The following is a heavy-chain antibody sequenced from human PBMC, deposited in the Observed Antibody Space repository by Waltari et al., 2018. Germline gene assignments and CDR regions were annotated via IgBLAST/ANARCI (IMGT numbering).Heavy chain of an antibody. D-gene: IGHD6-19*01. CDR1: GYTFLHYY. CDR3: ATALGDSSSASRPFDF. J-gene: IGHJ3*01. V-gene: IGHV1-69-2*01. CDR2: VDPEDGET. Sequence: EVQLLQSGAELKEHGTTVRISCKVSGYTFLHYYIHWGQQAPGKGLRWMGLVDPEDGETIYADNFQGRVTISADTSTDTAFMELSSLRSEDTAVFYCATALGDSSSASRPFDFWGQGTMITVSS.